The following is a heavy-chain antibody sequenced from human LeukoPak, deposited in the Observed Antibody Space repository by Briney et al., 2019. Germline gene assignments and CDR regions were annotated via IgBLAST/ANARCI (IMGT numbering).Heavy chain of an antibody. D-gene: IGHD3-10*01. CDR3: ARVGLLWFGAFDY. V-gene: IGHV3-21*01. CDR1: GFTFSSYS. CDR2: ISSSSTYI. J-gene: IGHJ4*02. Sequence: PGGSLRLSCAASGFTFSSYSMNWVRQAPGKGLEWVSSISSSSTYIHYADSVKGRFTISRDNAKKSLYLQMNSLRAEDTAVYYCARVGLLWFGAFDYWGQGTLVTVSS.